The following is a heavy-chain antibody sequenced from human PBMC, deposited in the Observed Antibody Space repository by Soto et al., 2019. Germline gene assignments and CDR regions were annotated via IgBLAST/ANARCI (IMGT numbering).Heavy chain of an antibody. J-gene: IGHJ6*02. V-gene: IGHV3-33*01. CDR3: PREVSLADTSMVSSGMDV. CDR2: IWYDGSKK. D-gene: IGHD5-18*01. CDR1: GFTFRSHG. Sequence: QVQLVESGGGVVQPGRSLRLSCAASGFTFRSHGMHWVRQARGKGLEWVAVIWYDGSKKNYADSVKGRFTISRDNSTNALYLQMNSLRAEDTALYYCPREVSLADTSMVSSGMDVWGQGTTVTVSS.